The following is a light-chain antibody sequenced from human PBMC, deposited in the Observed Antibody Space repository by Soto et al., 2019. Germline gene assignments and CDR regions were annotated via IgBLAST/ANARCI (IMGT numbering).Light chain of an antibody. J-gene: IGKJ1*01. CDR2: DAV. CDR1: QSVTGTN. V-gene: IGKV3-20*01. CDR3: HQYGSSPGS. Sequence: EVLLTQAPGPLSLSPGEGATLSCRASQSVTGTNLAWYQQRPGQAPRLLIYDAVRRATGIPDRFSGSGSGTDFTLTISRLEAEDFAIYYCHQYGSSPGSFGHVTKVDIK.